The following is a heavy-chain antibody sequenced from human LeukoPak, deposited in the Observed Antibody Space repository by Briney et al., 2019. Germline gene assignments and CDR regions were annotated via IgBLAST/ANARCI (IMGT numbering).Heavy chain of an antibody. J-gene: IGHJ3*01. CDR1: GWSISRGYS. CDR3: ARFDHVWETHGMDAFDL. CDR2: IYHSEST. V-gene: IGHV4-38-2*01. D-gene: IGHD3-16*01. Sequence: PSETLSLTCGVSGWSISRGYSWGWIRQPPGKGLEWIGNIYHSESTHYNPSLKSRVTISPDTSKNQFSLKLTSVTASDTAVYYCARFDHVWETHGMDAFDLWGQGTMVTVSS.